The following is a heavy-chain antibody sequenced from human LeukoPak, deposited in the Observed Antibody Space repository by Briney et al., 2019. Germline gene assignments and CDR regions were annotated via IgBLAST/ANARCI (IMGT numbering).Heavy chain of an antibody. CDR3: ARAAYSSTWYSRYFDL. V-gene: IGHV3-53*01. CDR2: IYSGGTT. CDR1: GFTVSGNY. Sequence: GGSLRLSCAVSGFTVSGNYMSWVRQAPGKGLEWVSLIYSGGTTYYADSVKGRFTISRENAKNSLYLQMNSLRAGDTAVYYCARAAYSSTWYSRYFDLWGRGTLVTVSS. J-gene: IGHJ2*01. D-gene: IGHD6-13*01.